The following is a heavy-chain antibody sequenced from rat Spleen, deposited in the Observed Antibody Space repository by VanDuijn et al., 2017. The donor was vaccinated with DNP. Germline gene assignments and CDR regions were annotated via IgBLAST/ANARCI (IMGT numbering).Heavy chain of an antibody. J-gene: IGHJ2*01. V-gene: IGHV4-2*01. D-gene: IGHD1-11*01. CDR2: INKDSSTI. Sequence: EVKLVESGGGLVQPGRSLKLSCAASGFNFNDYWMGWVRQAPGKGLEWIGQINKDSSTITYIPSLKDKFTISRDNDQNTRYLQMSKLGSEDTAIYYCARGPNYGGYADYFDYWGQGVMVTVSS. CDR3: ARGPNYGGYADYFDY. CDR1: GFNFNDYW.